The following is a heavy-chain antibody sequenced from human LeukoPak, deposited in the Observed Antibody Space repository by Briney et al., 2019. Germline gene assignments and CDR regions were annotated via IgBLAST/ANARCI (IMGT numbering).Heavy chain of an antibody. D-gene: IGHD5-12*01. CDR1: GYTFINYN. J-gene: IGHJ5*02. CDR3: ARGQGGYDLGWFDL. Sequence: ASVKVSCKASGYTFINYNINWVRQATGQGLEWMGWMNPDTGNTDYAQRLQGRVTITRNNSITTAYMELTNLKSEDTAVYFCARGQGGYDLGWFDLWGQGTLVTVSS. CDR2: MNPDTGNT. V-gene: IGHV1-8*03.